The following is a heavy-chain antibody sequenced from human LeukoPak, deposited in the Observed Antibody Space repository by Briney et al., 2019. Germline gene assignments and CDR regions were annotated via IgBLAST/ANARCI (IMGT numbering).Heavy chain of an antibody. CDR1: GGSISSSSYY. J-gene: IGHJ5*02. CDR2: IYYSGST. V-gene: IGHV4-39*07. D-gene: IGHD3-10*01. Sequence: SETLSLTCTVSGGSISSSSYYWGWIRQPPGKGLEWIGNIYYSGSTYYNPSLKSRVTISVDTSKNQFSLKLSSVTAADTAVYYCARERGNYYGYDGWFDPWGQGTLVTVSS. CDR3: ARERGNYYGYDGWFDP.